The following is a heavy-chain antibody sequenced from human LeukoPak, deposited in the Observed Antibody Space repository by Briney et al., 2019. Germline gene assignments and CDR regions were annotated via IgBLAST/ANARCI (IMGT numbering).Heavy chain of an antibody. D-gene: IGHD3-3*01. Sequence: PSETLSLTCAVYGGSFSVYYWSWIRQPPGKGLEWIGEINHRGSTNYNRSLKSRVSISVDTSKNQLPLNLSSVTAADTAVYYCARYRDYWSGFPYFDYWGQGAMVTVSS. V-gene: IGHV4-34*01. CDR2: INHRGST. J-gene: IGHJ4*02. CDR3: ARYRDYWSGFPYFDY. CDR1: GGSFSVYY.